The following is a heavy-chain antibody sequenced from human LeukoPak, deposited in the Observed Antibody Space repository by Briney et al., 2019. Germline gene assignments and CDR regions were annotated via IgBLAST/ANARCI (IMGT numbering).Heavy chain of an antibody. J-gene: IGHJ5*02. Sequence: GESLKISCKASGYSFDYYWIAWVRQMPGKGLEWMGIIYPDDSDSTYSPSFQGQVTISVDKSINTAYLQWSSLKASDSAMYYCARGSDCSSTSCYTWFDNWGQGTLVTVSS. CDR1: GYSFDYYW. CDR3: ARGSDCSSTSCYTWFDN. CDR2: IYPDDSDS. D-gene: IGHD2-2*02. V-gene: IGHV5-51*01.